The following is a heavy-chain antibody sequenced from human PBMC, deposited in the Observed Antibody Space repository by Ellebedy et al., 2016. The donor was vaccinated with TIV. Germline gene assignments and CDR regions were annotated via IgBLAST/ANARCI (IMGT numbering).Heavy chain of an antibody. J-gene: IGHJ3*02. D-gene: IGHD3-10*01. Sequence: MPSETLSLTCTVSGGSISSSNYYWGWIRQPPGKGLEWIGSIYYSGSTYYNPSLKSRVTISVDTSKNQFSLKLSSVTAADTAVYYCARDYGFGGINAFDIWGQGTMVTVSS. CDR1: GGSISSSNYY. CDR3: ARDYGFGGINAFDI. CDR2: IYYSGST. V-gene: IGHV4-39*07.